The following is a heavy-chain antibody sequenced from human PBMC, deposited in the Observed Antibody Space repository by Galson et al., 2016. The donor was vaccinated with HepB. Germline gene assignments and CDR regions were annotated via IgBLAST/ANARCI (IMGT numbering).Heavy chain of an antibody. J-gene: IGHJ3*02. Sequence: SVKVSCKASGYTFTDYYIHWVRQAPGQGLEWVGWINPKSGGTKYAQKFQGRVTMTRDTSISTAYMVLSWLRSDDTVVYYCTKDYDTSGYDAFDIWGQGTLVTVSS. CDR2: INPKSGGT. D-gene: IGHD3-22*01. CDR3: TKDYDTSGYDAFDI. V-gene: IGHV1-2*02. CDR1: GYTFTDYY.